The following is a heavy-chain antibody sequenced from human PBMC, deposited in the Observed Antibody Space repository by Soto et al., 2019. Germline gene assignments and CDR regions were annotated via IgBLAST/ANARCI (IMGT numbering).Heavy chain of an antibody. D-gene: IGHD3-10*01. J-gene: IGHJ6*02. Sequence: PSQTLSLTCVISGDSVSSNSAGWNWIRQSPSRGLEWLGRTYYKSKWNNDYALSVKSRITIYPDTSKNQFSLHLYSVTPEDTAVYYCTGITWFRGMDVWGQGTPVTVSS. V-gene: IGHV6-1*01. CDR3: TGITWFRGMDV. CDR1: GDSVSSNSAG. CDR2: TYYKSKWNN.